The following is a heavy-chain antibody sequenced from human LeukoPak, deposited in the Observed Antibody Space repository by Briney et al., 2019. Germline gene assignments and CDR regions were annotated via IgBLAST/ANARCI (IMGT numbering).Heavy chain of an antibody. CDR1: GFNFSSNT. CDR2: ISNNGGRT. Sequence: GGSLRLSCAGSGFNFSSNTMRWVRQAPGRGREWVSAISNNGGRTDYADSVKGRFTISRDNSKSTLYLHMDSLRAEDTAVYYCARDEDTSALSEYWGQGTLVTVSS. D-gene: IGHD2/OR15-2a*01. V-gene: IGHV3-23*01. J-gene: IGHJ4*02. CDR3: ARDEDTSALSEY.